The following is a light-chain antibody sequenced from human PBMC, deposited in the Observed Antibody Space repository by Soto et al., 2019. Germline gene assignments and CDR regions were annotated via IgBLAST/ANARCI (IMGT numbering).Light chain of an antibody. J-gene: IGKJ2*01. CDR1: QGIGNN. CDR2: AAS. V-gene: IGKV1-17*01. Sequence: DIQMTQSPSSLSASVGDRVTITCRASQGIGNNLGWFQQKVGRAPKRLIYAASSLEGGVPLRFSGSGSGTEFTLTISGLQPEDFATYSCLQHHTYPYTFGQGTKLEIK. CDR3: LQHHTYPYT.